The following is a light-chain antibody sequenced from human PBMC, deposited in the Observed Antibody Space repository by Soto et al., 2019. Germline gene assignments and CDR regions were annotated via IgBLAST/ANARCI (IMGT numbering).Light chain of an antibody. V-gene: IGKV1-6*01. CDR3: LQDYNYPQWT. CDR2: AAS. Sequence: AIQMTQSPSSLSASVGDRVTITCRASQGIRNDLGWYQQKPGKAPKLLIYAASSLQSGVPSRFSGSGSGTAFTLTISSLQPEDFATYYCLQDYNYPQWTSGQGTKVEIK. CDR1: QGIRND. J-gene: IGKJ1*01.